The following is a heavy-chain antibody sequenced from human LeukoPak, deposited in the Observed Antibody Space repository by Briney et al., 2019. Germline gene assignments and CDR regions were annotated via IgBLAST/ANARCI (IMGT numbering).Heavy chain of an antibody. D-gene: IGHD6-19*01. CDR3: VPLAVADWFDP. CDR2: INHSGST. Sequence: SETLSLTCAVYGGSFSGYYWGWIRQPPGKGLEWIGEINHSGSTNYNPSLKSRVTISVDTSKNQFSLKLSSVTAADTAVYYCVPLAVADWFDPWGQGTLVTVSS. CDR1: GGSFSGYY. V-gene: IGHV4-34*01. J-gene: IGHJ5*02.